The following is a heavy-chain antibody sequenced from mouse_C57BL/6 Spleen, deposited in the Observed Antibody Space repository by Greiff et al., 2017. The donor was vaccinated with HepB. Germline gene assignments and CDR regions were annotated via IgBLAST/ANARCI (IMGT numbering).Heavy chain of an antibody. V-gene: IGHV5-6*01. CDR1: GFTFSSYG. Sequence: EVKLVESGGDLVKPGGSLKLSCAASGFTFSSYGMSWVRQTPDKRLEWVATISSGGSYTYYPDSVKGRFTISRDNAKNTLYLQMSSLKSEDTAMYYCARQEGYGYDVLDAMDYWGQGTSVTVSS. CDR2: ISSGGSYT. J-gene: IGHJ4*01. CDR3: ARQEGYGYDVLDAMDY. D-gene: IGHD2-2*01.